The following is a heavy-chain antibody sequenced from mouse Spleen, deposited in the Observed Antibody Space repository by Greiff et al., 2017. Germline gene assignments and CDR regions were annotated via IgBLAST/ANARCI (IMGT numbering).Heavy chain of an antibody. CDR3: ARRSWELYYFDY. CDR2: IDPEDGVT. Sequence: EVQLQQSGAELVKPGASVKLSCTASGFNIKDYYMHWVKQRTEQGLEWIGRIDPEDGVTKYAPKFQGKATITADTSSNTAYLQLSSLTSEDTAVYYCARRSWELYYFDYWGQGTTLTVSS. CDR1: GFNIKDYY. D-gene: IGHD4-1*01. V-gene: IGHV14-2*01. J-gene: IGHJ2*01.